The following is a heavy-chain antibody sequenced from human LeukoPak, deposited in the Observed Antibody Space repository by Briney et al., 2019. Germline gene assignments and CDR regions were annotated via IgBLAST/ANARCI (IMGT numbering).Heavy chain of an antibody. CDR3: ARDVEVGYCSGGSCYTRIFDY. Sequence: PSQTLSLTCTVSGGSISSGGYYWSWIRQHPGKGLEWIGYIYYSGSTYYNPSLKSRVTISVDTSKNQFSLKLSSVTAADTAVYYCARDVEVGYCSGGSCYTRIFDYWGQGTLVTVSS. J-gene: IGHJ4*02. V-gene: IGHV4-31*03. CDR1: GGSISSGGYY. CDR2: IYYSGST. D-gene: IGHD2-15*01.